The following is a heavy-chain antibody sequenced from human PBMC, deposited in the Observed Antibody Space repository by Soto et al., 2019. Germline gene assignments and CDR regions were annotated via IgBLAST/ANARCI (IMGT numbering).Heavy chain of an antibody. CDR3: ARVKGELSLWAVYYYGMDV. V-gene: IGHV3-7*05. J-gene: IGHJ6*02. CDR2: IKQDGSEK. CDR1: GFTFSSYW. Sequence: GGSLRLSCAASGFTFSSYWMSWVRQAPGKGLEWVANIKQDGSEKYYVDSVKGRFTISRDNAKNSLYLQMNSLRAEDSAVYYCARVKGELSLWAVYYYGMDVWGQGTTVTVSS. D-gene: IGHD3-16*02.